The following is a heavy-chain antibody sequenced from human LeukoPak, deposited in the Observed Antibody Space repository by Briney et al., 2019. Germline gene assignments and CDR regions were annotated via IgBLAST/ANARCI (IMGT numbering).Heavy chain of an antibody. CDR3: ARDPVLRYFDWGGAPAAFDI. J-gene: IGHJ3*02. V-gene: IGHV1-18*04. CDR2: ISAYNGNT. CDR1: GYTFTGYY. Sequence: ASVKVSCKASGYTFTGYYMHWVRQAPGQGLEWMGWISAYNGNTNYAQKLQGRVTMTTDTSTSTAYMELRSLRSDDTAVYYCARDPVLRYFDWGGAPAAFDIWGQGTMVTVSS. D-gene: IGHD3-9*01.